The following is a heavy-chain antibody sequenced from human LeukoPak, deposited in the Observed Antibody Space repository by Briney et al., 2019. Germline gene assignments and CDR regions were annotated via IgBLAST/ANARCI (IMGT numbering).Heavy chain of an antibody. CDR2: IYYSGST. Sequence: SETLSLTCIVSGGSISSYYWSWIRQPPGKGLEWIGYIYYSGSTNYNPSLKSRVTISVDTSKNQFSLKLSSVTAADTAVYYCARLNYDILTGPFDYWGQGTLVTVSS. J-gene: IGHJ4*02. CDR1: GGSISSYY. CDR3: ARLNYDILTGPFDY. V-gene: IGHV4-59*01. D-gene: IGHD3-9*01.